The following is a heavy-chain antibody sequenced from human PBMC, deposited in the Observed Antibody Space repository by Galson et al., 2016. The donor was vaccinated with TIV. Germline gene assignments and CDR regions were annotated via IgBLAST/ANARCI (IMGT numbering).Heavy chain of an antibody. J-gene: IGHJ4*02. CDR1: GGPITSRDDY. D-gene: IGHD3-9*01. Sequence: SETLSLTCTVSGGPITSRDDYWGWIRLSPGKGLAWIGSIYYRGSTYYNPSLKSRVTISIDTSKNHFSLKLTSVSVADSAVYYCARHGRLGIDYWGQGTLVTVSS. V-gene: IGHV4-39*01. CDR2: IYYRGST. CDR3: ARHGRLGIDY.